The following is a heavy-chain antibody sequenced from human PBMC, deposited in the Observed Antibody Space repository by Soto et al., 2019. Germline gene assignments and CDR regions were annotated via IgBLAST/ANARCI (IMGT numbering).Heavy chain of an antibody. CDR3: ARDQTVPGQSTLES. J-gene: IGHJ4*02. D-gene: IGHD6-19*01. V-gene: IGHV3-74*01. Sequence: EVQLVESGGGLVQPGGSLRLSCAASGFTLSSYWMHWVRQAPGRELMWVSRISSDGTDVLHANSVKGRFTISRDNARNTVYLQLNSLRAEDTGVYFCARDQTVPGQSTLESWGQGTLVAVSS. CDR1: GFTLSSYW. CDR2: ISSDGTDV.